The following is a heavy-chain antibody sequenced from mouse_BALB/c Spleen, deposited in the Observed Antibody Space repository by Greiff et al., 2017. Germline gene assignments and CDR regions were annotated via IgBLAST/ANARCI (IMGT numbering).Heavy chain of an antibody. CDR1: GFSLTSYG. J-gene: IGHJ1*01. Sequence: VQGVESGPGLVAPSQSLSITCTVSGFSLTSYGVHWVRQPPGKGLEWLGVIWAGGSTNYNSALMSRLSISKDNSKSQVFLKMNSLQTDDTAMYYCASGPLWYFDVWGAGTTVTVSS. CDR2: IWAGGST. V-gene: IGHV2-9*02. CDR3: ASGPLWYFDV.